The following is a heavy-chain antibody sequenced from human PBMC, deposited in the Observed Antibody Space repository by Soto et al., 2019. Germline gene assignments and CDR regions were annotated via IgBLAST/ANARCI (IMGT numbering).Heavy chain of an antibody. V-gene: IGHV4-4*07. Sequence: SETLSLTCTVSGGSISSYYVSWIRQSAGKGLEWIGRIDTSGTTNYNPSLKSRVTMSVDASKNHFSLNLSSVTAADTAVYYCARGPRGYVYYHGMDVWGQGTRSPS. CDR1: GGSISSYY. J-gene: IGHJ6*02. CDR3: ARGPRGYVYYHGMDV. CDR2: IDTSGTT. D-gene: IGHD3-10*01.